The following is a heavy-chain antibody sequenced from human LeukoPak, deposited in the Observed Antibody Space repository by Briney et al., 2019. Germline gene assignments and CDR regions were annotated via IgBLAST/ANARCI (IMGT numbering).Heavy chain of an antibody. J-gene: IGHJ5*02. V-gene: IGHV4-31*03. Sequence: SETLSLTCTVSGGSISSGGYYWSWIRQHPGKGLEWIGYIYYSGSTYYNPSLKSRVTISVDTSKNQFSLKLSSVTAADTAVYYCARCGYSYERGNWFDPWGQGTLVTVSS. CDR2: IYYSGST. D-gene: IGHD5-18*01. CDR3: ARCGYSYERGNWFDP. CDR1: GGSISSGGYY.